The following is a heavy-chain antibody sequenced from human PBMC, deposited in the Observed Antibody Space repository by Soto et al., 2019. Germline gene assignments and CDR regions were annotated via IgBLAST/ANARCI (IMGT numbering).Heavy chain of an antibody. V-gene: IGHV3-74*01. CDR2: INPAGTIT. Sequence: MQMVESGGGSVQPGGSLRLSCAGSGFPFSHYWMHWVRQTPGKGLVWVSRINPAGTITNYADSVEGRFTISRDNADSALFLQMNSLSAEDTAIYYCTSDTFGLRDTWGQGTLVTVSS. D-gene: IGHD3-16*01. CDR1: GFPFSHYW. J-gene: IGHJ5*02. CDR3: TSDTFGLRDT.